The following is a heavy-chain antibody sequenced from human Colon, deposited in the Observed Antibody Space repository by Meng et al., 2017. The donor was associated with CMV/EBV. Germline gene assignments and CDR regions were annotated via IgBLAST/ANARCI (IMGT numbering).Heavy chain of an antibody. V-gene: IGHV3-74*01. Sequence: GGSLRLSCAASGFTFSSYWMHWVRQAPGKGLVWVSRINSDGSSTSYADSVKGRFTISRDNAKNSLYLQMNSLRAEDTAIYYCARDGVVVLGATRDWGQGTLVTVSS. CDR2: INSDGSST. CDR3: ARDGVVVLGATRD. J-gene: IGHJ4*02. D-gene: IGHD2-15*01. CDR1: GFTFSSYW.